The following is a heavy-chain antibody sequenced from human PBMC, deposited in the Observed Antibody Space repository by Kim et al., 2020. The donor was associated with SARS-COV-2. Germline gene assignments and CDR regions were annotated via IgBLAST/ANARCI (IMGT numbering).Heavy chain of an antibody. CDR1: GGSFSGYY. D-gene: IGHD2-15*01. Sequence: SETLSLTCAVYGGSFSGYYWSWIRQPPGKGLEWIGEINHSGSTNYNPSLKSRVTMSVDTSKNQFSLKLSSVTAADTAVYYCARSSYHGYCSGGSCYSYYYYYGMDVWGQGTTVTVSS. V-gene: IGHV4-34*01. CDR3: ARSSYHGYCSGGSCYSYYYYYGMDV. CDR2: INHSGST. J-gene: IGHJ6*02.